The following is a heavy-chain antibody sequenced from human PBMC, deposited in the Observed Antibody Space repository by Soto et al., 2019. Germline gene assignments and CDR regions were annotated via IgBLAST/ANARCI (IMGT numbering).Heavy chain of an antibody. CDR3: ARFPLPTYYYDSSCHITPFDY. V-gene: IGHV1-69*13. D-gene: IGHD3-22*01. CDR2: IIPIFGTA. CDR1: GGTFSSYA. Sequence: GATGKISSAATGGTFSSYAISWERQAPGQGLEWMGGIIPIFGTANYAQKFQGRVTITADESTSTAYMELSSLRSEDTAVYYCARFPLPTYYYDSSCHITPFDYCGKCTLFTLAS. J-gene: IGHJ4*02.